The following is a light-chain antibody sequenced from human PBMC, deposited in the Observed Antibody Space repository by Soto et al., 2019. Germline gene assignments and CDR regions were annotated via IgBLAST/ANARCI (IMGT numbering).Light chain of an antibody. CDR2: AAS. CDR3: QKYNIAPWT. J-gene: IGKJ1*01. CDR1: QDIRTF. V-gene: IGKV1-27*01. Sequence: DLQMTQFPSSLSASVGDRVTITCRASQDIRTFLAWYQQRPGKVPKLLIYAASTLQSGVPSRFNGSGSGTDFTLIISSLQPEDVATYYCQKYNIAPWTFGHGTRVEI.